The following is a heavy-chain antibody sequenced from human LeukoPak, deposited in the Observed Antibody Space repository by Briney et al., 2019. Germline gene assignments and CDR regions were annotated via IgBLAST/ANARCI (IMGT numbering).Heavy chain of an antibody. Sequence: ASVKVSCKASGYIFTGYYMHWVRQAPGQGLEWMGWINPNSGDTNYAQKFQGRVTMTRDTSISTAYMELSRLRSDDTAVYYCARGIAALDYWGQGTLVTVSS. CDR1: GYIFTGYY. V-gene: IGHV1-2*02. CDR3: ARGIAALDY. J-gene: IGHJ4*02. CDR2: INPNSGDT. D-gene: IGHD6-13*01.